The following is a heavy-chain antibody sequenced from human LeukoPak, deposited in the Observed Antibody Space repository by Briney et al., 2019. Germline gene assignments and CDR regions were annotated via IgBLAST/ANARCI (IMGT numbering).Heavy chain of an antibody. CDR2: ISGSGGGT. CDR1: GFIFSSIA. J-gene: IGHJ4*02. D-gene: IGHD1-26*01. Sequence: GGSLRLSCAASGFIFSSIAMSWVRQAPDKGLEWVSTISGSGGGTYYADSVKGRFTISRDDSKNTLYLQMNSLRADDTAVYYCAKDLGRYRNNFFDYWGQGNLVTVSS. CDR3: AKDLGRYRNNFFDY. V-gene: IGHV3-23*01.